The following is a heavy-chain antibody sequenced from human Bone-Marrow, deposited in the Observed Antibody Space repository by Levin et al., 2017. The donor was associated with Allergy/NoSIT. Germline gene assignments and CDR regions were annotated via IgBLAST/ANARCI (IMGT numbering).Heavy chain of an antibody. CDR3: ARGAPLTDPNYYQCHMDV. V-gene: IGHV1-46*01. CDR2: VNPYDGSS. CDR1: GYTFTHYY. D-gene: IGHD3-22*01. Sequence: AASVKVSCRASGYTFTHYYVQWVRQAPGQGLEWIGLVNPYDGSSNFPQKFQGRVTLTSDSSTSTVIMDLHSLRSEDTAVYFCARGAPLTDPNYYQCHMDVWGKGTTVIVSS. J-gene: IGHJ6*03.